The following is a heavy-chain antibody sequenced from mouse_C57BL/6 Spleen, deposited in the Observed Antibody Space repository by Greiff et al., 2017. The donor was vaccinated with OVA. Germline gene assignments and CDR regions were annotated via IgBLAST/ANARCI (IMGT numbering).Heavy chain of an antibody. Sequence: VQLQQPGAELVRPGSSVKLSCKASGYTFTSYWMHWVKQRPIQGLEWIGNIDPSDSETHYNQKFKDKATLTVDKSSSTAYMQLSSLTSEDSAVYYCAREGLRPTDFDYWGKGTTLTVSS. V-gene: IGHV1-52*01. CDR1: GYTFTSYW. CDR2: IDPSDSET. D-gene: IGHD3-2*02. J-gene: IGHJ2*01. CDR3: AREGLRPTDFDY.